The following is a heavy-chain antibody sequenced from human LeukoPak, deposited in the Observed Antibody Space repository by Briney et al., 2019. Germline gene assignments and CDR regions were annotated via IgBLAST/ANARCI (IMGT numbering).Heavy chain of an antibody. CDR3: ARVADYYGSGSYYNPPRY. CDR1: GFTFSSYA. D-gene: IGHD3-10*01. CDR2: ISYDGSNK. J-gene: IGHJ4*02. Sequence: GRSLRLSCAASGFTFSSYAMHWVRQAPGKGLEWVAVISYDGSNKYYADSVKGRFTISRDNSKNTLYLQMNSLRAEDTAVYYCARVADYYGSGSYYNPPRYWGQGTLVTVSS. V-gene: IGHV3-30-3*01.